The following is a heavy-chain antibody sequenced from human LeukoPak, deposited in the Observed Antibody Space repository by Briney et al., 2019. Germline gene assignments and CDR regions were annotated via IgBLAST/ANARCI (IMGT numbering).Heavy chain of an antibody. CDR3: ARVQGETLPTNAFDI. D-gene: IGHD5-12*01. V-gene: IGHV3-66*01. CDR2: IYSGGST. Sequence: GGSLRLSCAASGFTVSSNYMSWVRQAPGKGLEWVSVIYSGGSTFYADSVKGRFTISRDNSKNTLYLQMNSLRAEDTAVYYCARVQGETLPTNAFDIWGQGTMVTVSS. J-gene: IGHJ3*02. CDR1: GFTVSSNY.